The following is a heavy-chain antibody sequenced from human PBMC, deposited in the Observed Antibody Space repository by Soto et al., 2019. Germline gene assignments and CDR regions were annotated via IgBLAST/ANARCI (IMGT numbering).Heavy chain of an antibody. Sequence: QVQLVQSGAEVKKPGASVKVSCKASGYTFTNFGISWVRQAPGQGLELMGWISAYTGNTNYSQNSQGRLKVTTDVSTSTAFMELRSLRSDDTDVFDCARRGTRIDFWGKGTLGTGSS. CDR1: GYTFTNFG. CDR3: ARRGTRIDF. D-gene: IGHD2-2*01. V-gene: IGHV1-18*01. J-gene: IGHJ4*02. CDR2: ISAYTGNT.